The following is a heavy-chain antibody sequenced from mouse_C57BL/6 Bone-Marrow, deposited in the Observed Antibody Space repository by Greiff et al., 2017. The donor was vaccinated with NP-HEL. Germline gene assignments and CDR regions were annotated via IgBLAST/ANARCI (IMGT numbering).Heavy chain of an antibody. CDR2: IYPGSGST. CDR3: ARFWWLLGDWYFDV. J-gene: IGHJ1*03. D-gene: IGHD2-3*01. Sequence: VQLQQPGAELVKPGASVQMSCKASGYTFTSYWLTWVKQRPGQGLAWIGDIYPGSGSTNYNEKFKSKATLTVDTSSSTAYMQLSSLTSEDSAVYYCARFWWLLGDWYFDVWGTGTTVTVSS. CDR1: GYTFTSYW. V-gene: IGHV1-55*01.